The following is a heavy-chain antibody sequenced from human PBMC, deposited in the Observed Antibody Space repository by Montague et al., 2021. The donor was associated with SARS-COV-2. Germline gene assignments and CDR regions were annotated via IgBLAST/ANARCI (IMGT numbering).Heavy chain of an antibody. J-gene: IGHJ3*02. CDR1: GFTFDDYA. Sequence: FLRLSCAASGFTFDDYAMHWVRQAPGKGLEWVSLISGDGGSTYYADSVKGRFTISRDNSKNSLYLQMNSLRTEDTALYYCARRALYSSSYAFDIWGQGTMVTVSS. V-gene: IGHV3-43*02. CDR3: ARRALYSSSYAFDI. D-gene: IGHD6-6*01. CDR2: ISGDGGST.